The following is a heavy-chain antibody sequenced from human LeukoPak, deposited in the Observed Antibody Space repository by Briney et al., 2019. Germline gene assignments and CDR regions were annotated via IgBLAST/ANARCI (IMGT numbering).Heavy chain of an antibody. V-gene: IGHV4-34*01. J-gene: IGHJ4*02. CDR3: ARREETTVSLGDY. CDR2: INHSGST. D-gene: IGHD4-11*01. Sequence: SETLSLTCAVYGGSFSGYYWSWIRQPPGKGLEWIGEINHSGSTNYNPSLKSRVTISVDTSKNQFSLKLSSVTAADTAVYYCARREETTVSLGDYWGQGTLVTVSS. CDR1: GGSFSGYY.